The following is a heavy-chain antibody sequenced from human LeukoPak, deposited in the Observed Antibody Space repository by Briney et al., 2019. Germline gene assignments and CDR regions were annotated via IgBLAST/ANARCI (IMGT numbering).Heavy chain of an antibody. Sequence: SETLSLTCNFSGDSFSDYYWTWIRRPPGGRLEWIGHVYIRGTTKYNPSLKNRVSISVVTSKNQVYLTLSSVTPADTAVYYCARAMRWTSGPVELGWFDRWGQGTRVIVSS. CDR3: ARAMRWTSGPVELGWFDR. CDR2: VYIRGTT. CDR1: GDSFSDYY. V-gene: IGHV4-59*01. J-gene: IGHJ5*02. D-gene: IGHD1-1*01.